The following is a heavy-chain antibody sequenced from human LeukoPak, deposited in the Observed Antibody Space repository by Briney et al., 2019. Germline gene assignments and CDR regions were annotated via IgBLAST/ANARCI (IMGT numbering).Heavy chain of an antibody. CDR3: ARVTYSSSSPGLDY. V-gene: IGHV4-38-2*02. CDR1: GYSISSGYY. D-gene: IGHD6-6*01. CDR2: IYHSGST. Sequence: SETLSLTXTVSGYSISSGYYWGWIRQPPGKGLEWIGSIYHSGSTYYNPSLKSRVTISVDTSKNRFSLKLSSVTAADTAVYYCARVTYSSSSPGLDYWGQGTLVTVSS. J-gene: IGHJ4*02.